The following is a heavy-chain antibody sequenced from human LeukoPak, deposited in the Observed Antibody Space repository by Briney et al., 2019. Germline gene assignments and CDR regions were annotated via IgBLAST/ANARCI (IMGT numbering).Heavy chain of an antibody. CDR1: GDSISSSSYY. Sequence: PAETLSLTCTVSGDSISSSSYYLAWIRQPPGRGLEWLGTIYYGGSTYYNPSLTGRVTISVDTSKTQFSLRLSSVTAADTAVYHCARHRKSSGWYAGYFDLWGRGTLVTVSS. J-gene: IGHJ2*01. CDR2: IYYGGST. CDR3: ARHRKSSGWYAGYFDL. D-gene: IGHD6-19*01. V-gene: IGHV4-39*01.